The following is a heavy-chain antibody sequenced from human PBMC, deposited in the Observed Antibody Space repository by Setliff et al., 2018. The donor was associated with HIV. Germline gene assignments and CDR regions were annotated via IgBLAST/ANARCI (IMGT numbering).Heavy chain of an antibody. V-gene: IGHV1-2*02. CDR2: INPDSGVT. CDR1: RYTFTGYH. Sequence: ASVKVSCKASRYTFTGYHIFWVRQAPGQGLESMGWINPDSGVTYYAQRFQGRVTMTRDTSITTAYMELTSLRSDDTAVYYCARGMVWGRFSTSSDYWGQGTPVTVSS. D-gene: IGHD6-6*01. CDR3: ARGMVWGRFSTSSDY. J-gene: IGHJ4*02.